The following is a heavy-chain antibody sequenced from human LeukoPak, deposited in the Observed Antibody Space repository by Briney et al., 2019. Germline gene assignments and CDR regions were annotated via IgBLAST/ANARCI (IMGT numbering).Heavy chain of an antibody. Sequence: GGSLRLSCAASGFTFSSYSMNWVRQAPGKGLEWVSSISSSSSYIYYADSVKGRFTISRDNAKNSLYLQMNSLRAEDTAVYYCTRDSRDCSSTSCYEDYYYYGMDVWGQGTTVTVSS. J-gene: IGHJ6*02. V-gene: IGHV3-21*01. D-gene: IGHD2-2*01. CDR1: GFTFSSYS. CDR3: TRDSRDCSSTSCYEDYYYYGMDV. CDR2: ISSSSSYI.